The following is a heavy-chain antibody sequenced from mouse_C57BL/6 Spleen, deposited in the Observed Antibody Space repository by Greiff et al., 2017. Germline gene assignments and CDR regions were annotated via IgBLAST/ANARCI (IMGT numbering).Heavy chain of an antibody. V-gene: IGHV1-18*01. D-gene: IGHD4-1*01. CDR1: GYTFTDYN. CDR3: ARGGKNWDGFAY. CDR2: INPNNGGT. Sequence: EVKLMESGPELVKPGASVKIPCKASGYTFTDYNMDWVKQSHGKSLEWIGDINPNNGGTIYNQKFKGKATLTVDKSSSTAYMELRSLTSEDTAVYYCARGGKNWDGFAYWGQGTLVTVAA. J-gene: IGHJ3*01.